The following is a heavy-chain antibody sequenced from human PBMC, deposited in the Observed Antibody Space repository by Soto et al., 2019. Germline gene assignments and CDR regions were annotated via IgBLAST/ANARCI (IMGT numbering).Heavy chain of an antibody. CDR2: IYWDDDN. CDR1: GFSLATSGVG. J-gene: IGHJ4*02. Sequence: QITLKESGPTRVKPTQTLTLTCTFSGFSLATSGVGVAWIRQPPGKALEWLGFIYWDDDNRYTPSLKSRLTITKDTSQNLVFLIMTTMDPVDTATYYCAHRFSPYRSGWDQGMFDYWGQGALVTVSS. D-gene: IGHD6-19*01. CDR3: AHRFSPYRSGWDQGMFDY. V-gene: IGHV2-5*02.